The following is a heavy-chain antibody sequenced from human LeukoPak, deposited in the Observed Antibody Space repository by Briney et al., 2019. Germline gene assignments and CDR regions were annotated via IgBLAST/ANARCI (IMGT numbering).Heavy chain of an antibody. Sequence: GGSLRLSCAVSGFSVSTYAMSWVRQAPGKGLEWVSSMSGSGAKTNYADSVKGRFTISRDNSKNTLYLHMNSLRAEDTAVYYCADLRFLEWLSRGGGMDVWGQGTTVTVSS. CDR2: MSGSGAKT. J-gene: IGHJ6*02. CDR3: ADLRFLEWLSRGGGMDV. D-gene: IGHD3-3*01. CDR1: GFSVSTYA. V-gene: IGHV3-23*01.